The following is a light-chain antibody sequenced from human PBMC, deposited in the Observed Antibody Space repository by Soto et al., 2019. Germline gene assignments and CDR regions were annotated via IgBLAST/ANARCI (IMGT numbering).Light chain of an antibody. V-gene: IGKV3-20*01. Sequence: EIVLTQSPGTLSLSPGERATLSCRASQSVSRSYLAWYQQKPGQAPRLLIYDASSRATGIPDRFSGSGSGTDFTLTISRLEPEDFAVYYCQQYSSSPSITFGQGTRLEIK. CDR1: QSVSRSY. J-gene: IGKJ5*01. CDR2: DAS. CDR3: QQYSSSPSIT.